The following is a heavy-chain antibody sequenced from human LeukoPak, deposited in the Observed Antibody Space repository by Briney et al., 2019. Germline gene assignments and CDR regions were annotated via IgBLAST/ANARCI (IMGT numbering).Heavy chain of an antibody. J-gene: IGHJ3*02. CDR1: GYTFTSYA. CDR2: INAGNGNT. D-gene: IGHD3-10*01. V-gene: IGHV1-3*01. CDR3: ARGVYHYYGSGRVAFDI. Sequence: GASVRVSCKASGYTFTSYAMHWVRQAPGQRLEWMGWINAGNGNTKYSQKFQGRVTITRDTSASTAYIELSSLRSEDTAVYYCARGVYHYYGSGRVAFDIWGQGTMVTVSS.